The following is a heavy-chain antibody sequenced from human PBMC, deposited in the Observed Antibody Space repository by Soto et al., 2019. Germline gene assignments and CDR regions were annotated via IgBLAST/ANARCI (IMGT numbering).Heavy chain of an antibody. CDR2: IKSKTDGGTT. CDR3: VRDSNWSYDY. J-gene: IGHJ4*02. CDR1: GFTFSNAW. Sequence: EVQLVESGGGLVKPGGSLRLSCAASGFTFSNAWMSWVRQAPGKGLEWVGRIKSKTDGGTTDYAAPVKGRFTISRDNARNTLYLQMNSLRDEDTAMYYCVRDSNWSYDYWGPGILVTVCS. V-gene: IGHV3-15*05. D-gene: IGHD4-4*01.